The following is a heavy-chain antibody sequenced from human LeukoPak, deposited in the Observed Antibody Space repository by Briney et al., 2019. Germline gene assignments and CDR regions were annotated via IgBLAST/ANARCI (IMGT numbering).Heavy chain of an antibody. CDR3: AREDSSSWSPGFDY. CDR1: GFTFSSYA. Sequence: PGGSLRLSCAASGFTFSSYAMHWVRQAPGKGLEWVAVISYDGSNKYYADSVKGRFTISRDNSKNTLYLQMNSLRAEDTAVYYCAREDSSSWSPGFDYWGQGTLVTVSS. CDR2: ISYDGSNK. J-gene: IGHJ4*02. D-gene: IGHD6-13*01. V-gene: IGHV3-30-3*01.